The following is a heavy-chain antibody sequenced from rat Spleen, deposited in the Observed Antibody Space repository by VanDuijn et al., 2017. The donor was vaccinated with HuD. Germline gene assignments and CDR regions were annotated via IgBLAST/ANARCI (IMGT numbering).Heavy chain of an antibody. CDR3: VRQGYLRDWYFDF. CDR2: ITNTGGSI. CDR1: GFTFKNYW. J-gene: IGHJ1*01. D-gene: IGHD1-11*01. Sequence: EVQLVESGGGLVQPGGSLRLSCVASGFTFKNYWMTWIRQAPGKGLEWVASITNTGGSIYYPDSVKGRFTISRDNGKTTLYLEMDSLRSEDMATYYCVRQGYLRDWYFDFWGPGTMVTVSS. V-gene: IGHV5-31*01.